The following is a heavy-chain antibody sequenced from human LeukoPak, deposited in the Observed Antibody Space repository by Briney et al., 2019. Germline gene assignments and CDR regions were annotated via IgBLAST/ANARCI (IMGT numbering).Heavy chain of an antibody. CDR1: GGSINSGDYY. V-gene: IGHV4-30-4*01. CDR3: ARDSAQPKRIYQLSSGGWFDP. D-gene: IGHD2-2*01. CDR2: IYYSGST. Sequence: SQTLSLTCTVSGGSINSGDYYWSWIRQPPGKGLEWIGYIYYSGSTYYNPPLKSRVSISVDTSKNQFSLKLSSLTAADTAVYYCARDSAQPKRIYQLSSGGWFDPWGQGSLVTVSS. J-gene: IGHJ5*02.